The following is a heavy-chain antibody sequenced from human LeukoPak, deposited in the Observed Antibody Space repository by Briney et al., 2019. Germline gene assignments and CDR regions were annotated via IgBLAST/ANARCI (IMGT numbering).Heavy chain of an antibody. CDR1: GYTFTSYD. Sequence: ASVKVSCKASGYTFTSYDINWVRQATGQGLEWMGWMNHNSGNTGYAYKFQGRVTMTRNTSISTAYMEVRSLRSEDTAVYYCAREYYYDSSGYSWFDPWGQGTLVTVSS. J-gene: IGHJ5*02. CDR2: MNHNSGNT. V-gene: IGHV1-8*01. D-gene: IGHD3-22*01. CDR3: AREYYYDSSGYSWFDP.